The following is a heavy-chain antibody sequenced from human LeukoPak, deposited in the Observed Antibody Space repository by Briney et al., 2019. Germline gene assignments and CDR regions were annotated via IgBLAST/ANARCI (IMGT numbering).Heavy chain of an antibody. CDR2: INRDGSEN. V-gene: IGHV3-7*03. CDR3: ARMRKYSSGWYMKGAFDI. Sequence: GGSLRLSCAASGFTFSNNWMSWVRQAPGKGLEWVANINRDGSENYYVDSVKGRFTISRDNAKNSLFLQMNSLRAEDTAVYYCARMRKYSSGWYMKGAFDIWGQGTMVTVSS. D-gene: IGHD6-19*01. CDR1: GFTFSNNW. J-gene: IGHJ3*02.